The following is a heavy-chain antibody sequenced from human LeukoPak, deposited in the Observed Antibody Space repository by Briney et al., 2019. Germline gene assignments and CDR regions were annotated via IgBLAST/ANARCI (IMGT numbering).Heavy chain of an antibody. V-gene: IGHV5-51*01. Sequence: VGSPKTSRKGSGCSFRTSWLGLVPQMPGEGMGWIWIIFPADSDTRYSPSIQGQATISVDKSISTAYLQWSSLKDSDTAMYYCARRGWYRTSYYFDYWGQGTLVTVSS. CDR3: ARRGWYRTSYYFDY. J-gene: IGHJ4*02. CDR2: IFPADSDT. D-gene: IGHD6-6*01. CDR1: GCSFRTSW.